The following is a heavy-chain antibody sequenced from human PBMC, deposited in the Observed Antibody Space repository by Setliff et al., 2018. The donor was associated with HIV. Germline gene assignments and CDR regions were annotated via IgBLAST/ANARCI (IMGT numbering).Heavy chain of an antibody. J-gene: IGHJ4*02. CDR2: ISKNSFSI. V-gene: IGHV3-23*01. D-gene: IGHD1-26*01. Sequence: GGSLRLSCAASGFTFDNVDMNWVRQAPGKGPEWVSSISKNSFSIYYTDSVKGRFTVSRDNSRDTLYLQMNSLRAEDTAVYYCATGRLRATSPFDFWGQGTPVTVSS. CDR1: GFTFDNVD. CDR3: ATGRLRATSPFDF.